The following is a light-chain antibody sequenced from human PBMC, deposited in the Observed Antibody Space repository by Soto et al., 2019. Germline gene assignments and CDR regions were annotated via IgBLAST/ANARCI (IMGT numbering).Light chain of an antibody. J-gene: IGKJ1*01. CDR3: QQYGSSPWT. CDR1: QSVSSY. Sequence: EIVLXQSPATLSLSXGERATLSCRASQSVSSYLAWYQQKPGQAPRLLIYDASNRATGIPARFSGSGSGTDFTLTISSLEPEDFAVYYCQQYGSSPWTFGQGTKVDI. CDR2: DAS. V-gene: IGKV3-11*01.